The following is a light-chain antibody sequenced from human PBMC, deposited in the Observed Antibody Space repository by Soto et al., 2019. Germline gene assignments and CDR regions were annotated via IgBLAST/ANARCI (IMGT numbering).Light chain of an antibody. CDR2: DAS. J-gene: IGKJ1*01. CDR1: QSISSR. Sequence: DIQMTQSPSSLSASVGDRVTITCRASQSISSRLAWYQHKPGKAPKLLIYDASSLEGGVPSRFSGSGSGTEFTLTISSLQPDDSATYYCQQHDSNPRTFGHGTKVEIK. V-gene: IGKV1-5*01. CDR3: QQHDSNPRT.